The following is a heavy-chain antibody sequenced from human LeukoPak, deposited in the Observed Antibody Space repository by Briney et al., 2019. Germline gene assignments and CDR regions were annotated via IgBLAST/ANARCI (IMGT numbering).Heavy chain of an antibody. J-gene: IGHJ6*02. CDR1: GFTFSSYA. D-gene: IGHD4-23*01. Sequence: GGSLRLSCAASGFTFSSYAMSWVRQAPGKGLEWVSAISGSGGSTYYADSVKGRFTISRDNSKNTLYLQMNSLRAEDTAVYYCAKDLVGGWPSPIPPYYFYGMDVWGQGTTVTVS. CDR2: ISGSGGST. CDR3: AKDLVGGWPSPIPPYYFYGMDV. V-gene: IGHV3-23*01.